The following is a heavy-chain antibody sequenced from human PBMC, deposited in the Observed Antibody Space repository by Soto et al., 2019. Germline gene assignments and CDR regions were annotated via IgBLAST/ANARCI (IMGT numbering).Heavy chain of an antibody. CDR3: AKHGGLCSGVTCFDY. J-gene: IGHJ4*02. CDR2: ILGSGGGT. CDR1: GFTFSTYV. Sequence: GGSLRLSCVASGFTFSTYVMTWVRQAPGKGLEWVSTILGSGGGTYYADSVKGRFTISRDNFKNTVYLQMSSLRAEDTAVYYCAKHGGLCSGVTCFDYWGQGTLVTVSS. V-gene: IGHV3-23*01. D-gene: IGHD2-15*01.